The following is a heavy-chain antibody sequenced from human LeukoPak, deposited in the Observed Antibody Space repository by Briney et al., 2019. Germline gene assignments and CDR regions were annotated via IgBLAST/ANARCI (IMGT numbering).Heavy chain of an antibody. CDR2: IYYSGST. D-gene: IGHD6-19*01. J-gene: IGHJ1*01. CDR3: ASAGYSSGWWEYFQH. V-gene: IGHV4-59*01. CDR1: GGSISSYY. Sequence: PSETLSLTCTVSGGSISSYYWSWIRQPPGKGLEWIGYIYYSGSTNYNPSLKSRVTISVDTSKNQFSLKLSSVTAADTAVYYCASAGYSSGWWEYFQHWGQGTLVTVSS.